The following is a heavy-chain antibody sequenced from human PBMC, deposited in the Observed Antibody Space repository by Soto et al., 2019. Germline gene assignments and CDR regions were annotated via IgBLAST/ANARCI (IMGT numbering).Heavy chain of an antibody. CDR2: ISGSGGST. J-gene: IGHJ4*02. CDR1: GFTSSSYA. CDR3: AVSSKRAPLLY. Sequence: PGRSLRLSCAASGFTSSSYAMNWVRQAPGRGLEWVSAISGSGGSTYYADSVKGRFTLSRDNSKNTLYLQMNSLRAEDTAIYYCAVSSKRAPLLYWGQGTLVIVSS. V-gene: IGHV3-23*01. D-gene: IGHD2-21*01.